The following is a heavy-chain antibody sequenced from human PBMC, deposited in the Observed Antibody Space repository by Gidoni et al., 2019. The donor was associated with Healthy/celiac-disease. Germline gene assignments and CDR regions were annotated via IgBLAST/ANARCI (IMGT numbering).Heavy chain of an antibody. CDR2: ISSSSSTI. J-gene: IGHJ5*02. CDR3: ARAEVYGFDYYEGWFDP. V-gene: IGHV3-48*01. D-gene: IGHD3-22*01. CDR1: GFTLSRYS. Sequence: EVQLVESGGGLVQPGGSLRLSCAAYGFTLSRYSMNWVRQAPGKGVGGVSYISSSSSTIYYAESVKGRFTISRDNAKNSLYLQMNSLRAEDTAVYYCARAEVYGFDYYEGWFDPWGQGTLVTVSS.